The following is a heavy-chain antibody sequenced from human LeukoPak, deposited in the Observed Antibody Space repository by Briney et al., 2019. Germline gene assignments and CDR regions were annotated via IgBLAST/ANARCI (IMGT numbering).Heavy chain of an antibody. CDR3: ARREWLVRRLDY. CDR1: GYTFTSYA. Sequence: ASVKVSCKASGYTFTSYAMHWVRQAPGQRLEWMGWINAGNGNTKYSQKFQGRVTITRDTSASTAYMELSSLRSEDTAVYYCARREWLVRRLDYWDQGTLVTVSS. D-gene: IGHD6-19*01. J-gene: IGHJ4*02. CDR2: INAGNGNT. V-gene: IGHV1-3*01.